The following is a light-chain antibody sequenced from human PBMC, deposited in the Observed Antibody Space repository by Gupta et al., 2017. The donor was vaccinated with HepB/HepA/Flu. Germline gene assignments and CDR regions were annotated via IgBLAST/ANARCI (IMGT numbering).Light chain of an antibody. V-gene: IGKV2-28*01. CDR2: LGS. J-gene: IGKJ1*01. CDR1: QSLLHSNGYNF. CDR3: MQALQTPRT. Sequence: DIVMTQSPLSLPVTPGEPASISCRSSQSLLHSNGYNFFYWYLQKPGQSPQLLIYLGSNRASGVPDRFSGSGSGTDFTLKISRMEAEDVGVYYCMQALQTPRTFGQGTKVEIK.